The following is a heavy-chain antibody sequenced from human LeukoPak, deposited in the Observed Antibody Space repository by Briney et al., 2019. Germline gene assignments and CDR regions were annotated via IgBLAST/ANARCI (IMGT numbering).Heavy chain of an antibody. CDR1: GFTFSSHW. CDR3: AKEYYYDSSGPFDY. D-gene: IGHD3-22*01. J-gene: IGHJ4*02. Sequence: GGSLRLSCAASGFTFSSHWMHWVRQAPGKGLVWVSRISKDGSSTYYADSVKGRFTISRDNAKNTLYLQMNSLRAEDTAVYYCAKEYYYDSSGPFDYWGQGTLVTVSS. CDR2: ISKDGSST. V-gene: IGHV3-74*01.